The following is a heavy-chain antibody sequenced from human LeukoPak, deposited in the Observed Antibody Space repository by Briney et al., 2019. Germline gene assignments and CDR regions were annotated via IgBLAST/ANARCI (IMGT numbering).Heavy chain of an antibody. Sequence: GRSLRLSCAASGFTFSSYAMHWVRQAPGKGLEWVAVISYDGSNKYYADSVKGRFTVSRDNSKNTLYLQMNSLRAEDTAVYYCARDRDYYDSVYYFDYWGQGTLVTVSS. CDR2: ISYDGSNK. J-gene: IGHJ4*02. CDR1: GFTFSSYA. V-gene: IGHV3-30-3*01. D-gene: IGHD3-22*01. CDR3: ARDRDYYDSVYYFDY.